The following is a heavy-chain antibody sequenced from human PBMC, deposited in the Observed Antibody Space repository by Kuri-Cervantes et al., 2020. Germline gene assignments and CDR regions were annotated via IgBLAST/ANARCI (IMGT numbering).Heavy chain of an antibody. CDR1: GGPISSSSYN. Sequence: SEPLTPTCNLSGGPISSSSYNWGWIRQPPGKGLGWIGSIYYSGSTYYNPSLKSRVTISVDKSKNQFSLKLSSLTATDTAVYYCTRHTDRSSGALDYWGQGTLVTVSS. CDR2: IYYSGST. J-gene: IGHJ4*02. CDR3: TRHTDRSSGALDY. V-gene: IGHV4-39*01. D-gene: IGHD3-10*01.